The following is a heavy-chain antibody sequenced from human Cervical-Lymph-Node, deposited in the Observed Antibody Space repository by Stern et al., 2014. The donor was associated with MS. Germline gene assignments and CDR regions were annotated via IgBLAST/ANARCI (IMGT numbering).Heavy chain of an antibody. CDR3: ARDPHDYGDRFDY. J-gene: IGHJ4*02. D-gene: IGHD4-17*01. V-gene: IGHV7-4-1*02. CDR2: INTNTGNP. Sequence: VQLVESGSELKKPGASVKVSCKASGYSFTHFALNWVRHAPGQGLQWMGWINTNTGNPSYAQAFTGRFVFSLDTSVSTAYLQISSLKAEDTAVYYCARDPHDYGDRFDYWGQETLVTVSS. CDR1: GYSFTHFA.